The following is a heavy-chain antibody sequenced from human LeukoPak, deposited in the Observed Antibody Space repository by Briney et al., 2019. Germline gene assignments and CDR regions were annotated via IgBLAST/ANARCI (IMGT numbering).Heavy chain of an antibody. V-gene: IGHV3-30-3*01. CDR3: ARPLRHYDFWSGYYDNYYYGMDV. D-gene: IGHD3-3*01. CDR2: ISYDGSNK. Sequence: GGSLRLSCAASGFTFSSYAMHWVRQAPGKGLEWVAVISYDGSNKYYADSVKGRFTISRDNSKNTLYLQMNSLRAEDTAVYYCARPLRHYDFWSGYYDNYYYGMDVWGQGTTVTVS. CDR1: GFTFSSYA. J-gene: IGHJ6*02.